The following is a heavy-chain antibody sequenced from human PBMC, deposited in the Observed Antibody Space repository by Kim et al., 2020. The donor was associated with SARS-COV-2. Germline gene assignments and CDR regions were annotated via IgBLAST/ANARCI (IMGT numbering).Heavy chain of an antibody. CDR2: MNPNSGNT. CDR3: ARNSVVSRYFDY. J-gene: IGHJ4*02. Sequence: ASVKVSCKASGYTFTSYDINWVRQASGQGLEWMGWMNPNSGNTGSAQKFQGRVTVTRNTSTSTAYMELSSLRPEDTAVYYCARNSVVSRYFDYWGQGTLVTVSS. D-gene: IGHD2-15*01. V-gene: IGHV1-8*01. CDR1: GYTFTSYD.